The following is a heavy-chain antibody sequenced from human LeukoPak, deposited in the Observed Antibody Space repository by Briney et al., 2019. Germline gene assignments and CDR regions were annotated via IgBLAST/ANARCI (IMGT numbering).Heavy chain of an antibody. V-gene: IGHV4-59*04. CDR2: IFYSGSI. CDR1: GGSISSYY. Sequence: SETLSLTCTVSGGSISSYYWSWIRQPPGKGLEWIGTIFYSGSIYNNPSLKSRVTMSLDTSKNQFSLRLRSVTAADTAFYYCARVFRFSYFDYWGQGALITVS. J-gene: IGHJ4*02. D-gene: IGHD3-10*01. CDR3: ARVFRFSYFDY.